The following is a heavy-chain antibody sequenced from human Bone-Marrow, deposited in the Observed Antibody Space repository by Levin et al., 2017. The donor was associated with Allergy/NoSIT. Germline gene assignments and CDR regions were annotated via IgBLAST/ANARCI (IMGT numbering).Heavy chain of an antibody. D-gene: IGHD3-10*01. CDR3: ARPIMTMVRGVMAYYYGMDV. Sequence: GGSLRLSCAASGFTFSSYGMHWVRQAPGKGLEWVAVIWYDGSNKYYADSVKGRFTISRDNSKNTLYLQMNSLRAEDTAVYYCARPIMTMVRGVMAYYYGMDVWGQGTTVTVSS. J-gene: IGHJ6*02. V-gene: IGHV3-33*01. CDR2: IWYDGSNK. CDR1: GFTFSSYG.